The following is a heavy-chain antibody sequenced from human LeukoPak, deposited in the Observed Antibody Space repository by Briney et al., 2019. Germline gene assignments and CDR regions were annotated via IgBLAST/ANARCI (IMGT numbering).Heavy chain of an antibody. CDR1: GFTFSSYG. CDR2: IWYDGSNK. D-gene: IGHD6-19*01. CDR3: AKDTRGIAVAGNFDY. J-gene: IGHJ4*02. V-gene: IGHV3-33*06. Sequence: GGSLRLSCAASGFTFSSYGMHWVRQAPGKGLEWVAVIWYDGSNKYYADSVKGRFTISRDNSKNTLYLQMHSLRAEDTAVYYCAKDTRGIAVAGNFDYWGQGTLVTVSS.